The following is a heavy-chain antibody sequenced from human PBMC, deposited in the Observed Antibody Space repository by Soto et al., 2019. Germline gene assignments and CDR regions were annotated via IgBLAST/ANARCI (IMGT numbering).Heavy chain of an antibody. V-gene: IGHV4-34*01. CDR2: INHSGRT. CDR3: ARSWFGHQVHWFDS. Sequence: SETLSLTCAVHGGSFSGYYWNWIRQPPGKGLEWIDEINHSGRTNYNPSLKSRVTISGDTSKNQFSLKLNSVTAADTAVNYCARSWFGHQVHWFDSWGQGTLVTVSS. J-gene: IGHJ5*01. CDR1: GGSFSGYY. D-gene: IGHD3-16*01.